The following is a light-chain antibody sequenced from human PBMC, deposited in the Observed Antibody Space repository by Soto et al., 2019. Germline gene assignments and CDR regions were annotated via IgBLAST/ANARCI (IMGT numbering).Light chain of an antibody. Sequence: IVLTQSPGTLSLSPGERATLSCRASQSVSSNYLAWYQQKPGQAPRLLIYGVSSRATGIPERFSGSGSGTDFTLTISRLEPEDFVVYYCQQYGGSPLTFGGGTKVDIK. CDR2: GVS. V-gene: IGKV3-20*01. CDR3: QQYGGSPLT. J-gene: IGKJ4*01. CDR1: QSVSSNY.